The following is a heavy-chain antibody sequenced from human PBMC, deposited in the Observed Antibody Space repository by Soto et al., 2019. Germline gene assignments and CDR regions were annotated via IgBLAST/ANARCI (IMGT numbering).Heavy chain of an antibody. V-gene: IGHV4-59*08. J-gene: IGHJ3*02. Sequence: SETLSLTCTVSGGSISSYYWSWIRQPPGKGLEWIGYIYYSGSTNYNPSLKSRVTISVDTSKNQFSLKLSSVTAADTAVYYCASHKIVVVAATRSVTAFDIWGQGTMVTV. CDR3: ASHKIVVVAATRSVTAFDI. CDR2: IYYSGST. D-gene: IGHD2-15*01. CDR1: GGSISSYY.